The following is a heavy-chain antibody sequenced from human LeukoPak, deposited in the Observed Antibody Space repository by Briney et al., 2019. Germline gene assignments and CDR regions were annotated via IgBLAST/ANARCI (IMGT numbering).Heavy chain of an antibody. D-gene: IGHD2-15*01. V-gene: IGHV4-59*08. J-gene: IGHJ4*02. Sequence: SETLSLTCTVSGGSISGYSWSWIRQPPGKGLEWIGYTHYSGSSNYNPSLKSRVTISVDTSKNQFSLKLSSVTAADTAVYYCARGGRYCSGGSCYSFGYWGQGTLVTVSS. CDR1: GGSISGYS. CDR3: ARGGRYCSGGSCYSFGY. CDR2: THYSGSS.